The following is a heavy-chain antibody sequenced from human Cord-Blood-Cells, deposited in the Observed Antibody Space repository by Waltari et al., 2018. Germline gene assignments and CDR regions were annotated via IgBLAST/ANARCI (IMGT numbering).Heavy chain of an antibody. V-gene: IGHV1-2*02. CDR2: INPKSGGT. J-gene: IGHJ2*01. CDR1: GSTCTGYS. CDR3: AVSNWGEDGYFDL. D-gene: IGHD7-27*01. Sequence: QVQLVTSGAEVKKTGASVKGSCKASGSTCTGYSIRSVRQAPGQGLEWMGWINPKSGGTNYAQKFQGRVTMTRDTSISTAYMELSRLRSDDTAVYYCAVSNWGEDGYFDLWGRGTLVTVSS.